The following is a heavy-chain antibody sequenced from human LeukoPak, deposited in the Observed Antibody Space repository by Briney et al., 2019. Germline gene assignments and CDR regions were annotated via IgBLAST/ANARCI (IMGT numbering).Heavy chain of an antibody. J-gene: IGHJ6*02. CDR2: INPSGGST. V-gene: IGHV1-46*01. CDR1: GYTFTSYF. D-gene: IGHD3-10*01. CDR3: AAEGSLPSYYYYGMDV. Sequence: ASVKVSCKASGYTFTSYFMHWVRQAPGQGLEWMGIINPSGGSTNYAQKFQERVTITRDMSTSTAYMELSSLRSEDTAVYYCAAEGSLPSYYYYGMDVWGQGTTVTVSS.